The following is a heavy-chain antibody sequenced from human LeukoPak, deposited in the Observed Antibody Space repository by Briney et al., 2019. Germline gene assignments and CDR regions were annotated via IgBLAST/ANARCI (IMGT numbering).Heavy chain of an antibody. CDR1: GGSFSGYY. Sequence: SETLSLTCAVYGGSFSGYYWSWIRQPPGKGLEWIGEINHSGSTNYNPSLKSRVTISVDTSKNQFSLKLSSVTAADTAVYYCARDLWFGESGDYWGQGTLVTVSS. D-gene: IGHD3-10*01. V-gene: IGHV4-34*01. CDR3: ARDLWFGESGDY. CDR2: INHSGST. J-gene: IGHJ4*02.